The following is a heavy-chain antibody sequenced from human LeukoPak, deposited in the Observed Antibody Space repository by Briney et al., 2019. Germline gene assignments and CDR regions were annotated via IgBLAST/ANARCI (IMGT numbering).Heavy chain of an antibody. V-gene: IGHV1-18*01. D-gene: IGHD3-22*01. Sequence: GASVKVSCKASGGTFSSYGISWVRQAPGQGLEWVGWISAYNGNTNYAQKLQGRVTMTTDTSTSTAYMELRSLRSDDTAVYYCARDSWTLDDSGYYYGAFDIWGQGTMVTVSS. CDR1: GGTFSSYG. CDR2: ISAYNGNT. J-gene: IGHJ3*02. CDR3: ARDSWTLDDSGYYYGAFDI.